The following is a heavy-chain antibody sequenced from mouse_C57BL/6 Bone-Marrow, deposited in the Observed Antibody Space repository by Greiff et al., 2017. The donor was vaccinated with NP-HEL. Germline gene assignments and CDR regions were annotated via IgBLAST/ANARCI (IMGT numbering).Heavy chain of an antibody. J-gene: IGHJ4*01. CDR2: ISNGGGST. V-gene: IGHV5-12*01. CDR3: ARINYYAMDY. CDR1: GFTFSDYY. Sequence: EVNLVESGGGLVQPGGSLKLSCAASGFTFSDYYMYWVRQTPEKRLEWVAYISNGGGSTYYPDTVKGRFTISRDNAKNTLYLQMSRLKSEDTAMYYCARINYYAMDYWGQGTSVTVSS.